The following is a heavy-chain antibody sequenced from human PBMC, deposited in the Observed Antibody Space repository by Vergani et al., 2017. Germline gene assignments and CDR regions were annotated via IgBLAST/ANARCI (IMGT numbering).Heavy chain of an antibody. D-gene: IGHD4-11*01. J-gene: IGHJ4*02. V-gene: IGHV1-69*08. CDR3: ARDPTTVTTGDY. CDR2: IIPILGIA. Sequence: QVQLVQSGAEVKKPGSSVKVSCKASGGTFSSYTISWVRQAPGQGLEWMGRIIPILGIANYAQKFQGRVTITADKSTSTAYMELSSLRSEDTDVYYCARDPTTVTTGDYWGQGTLVTVSS. CDR1: GGTFSSYT.